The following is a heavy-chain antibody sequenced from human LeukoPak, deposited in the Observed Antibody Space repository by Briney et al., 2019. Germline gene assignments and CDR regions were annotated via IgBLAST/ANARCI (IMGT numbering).Heavy chain of an antibody. J-gene: IGHJ4*02. CDR3: ARVGRMWQPLGYYFDY. Sequence: PGGSLRLSCAASGFTFRSYSVHWVRQAPGKGLEGVALISYDGSNRYYSDSVKGRSTISRDNSKSTLYLQLNSLRVEDTAVYYCARVGRMWQPLGYYFDYWGQGTLVTVSS. CDR1: GFTFRSYS. D-gene: IGHD5-12*01. V-gene: IGHV3-30*01. CDR2: ISYDGSNR.